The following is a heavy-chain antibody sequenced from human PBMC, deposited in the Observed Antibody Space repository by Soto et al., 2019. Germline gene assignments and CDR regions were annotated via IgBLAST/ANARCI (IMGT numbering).Heavy chain of an antibody. CDR1: GFNFSSYA. V-gene: IGHV3-30-3*01. Sequence: PGGSLRLSCAASGFNFSSYAMHWVRQAPGKGLEWVAVISYDGSNKYYADSVKGRFTISRDNAKNSLYLQMNSLRAEDTAVYYCARDSYDSSGYYSLFDYWGQGTLVTVSS. CDR3: ARDSYDSSGYYSLFDY. D-gene: IGHD3-22*01. CDR2: ISYDGSNK. J-gene: IGHJ4*02.